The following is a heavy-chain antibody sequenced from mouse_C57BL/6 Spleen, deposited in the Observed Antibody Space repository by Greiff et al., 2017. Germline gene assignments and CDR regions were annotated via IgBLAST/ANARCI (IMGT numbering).Heavy chain of an antibody. D-gene: IGHD2-5*01. V-gene: IGHV5-17*01. J-gene: IGHJ2*01. CDR2: ISSGSSTN. Sequence: EVHLVESGGGLVKPGGSLKLSCAASGFTFSDYGMHWVRQAPEKGLEWVAYISSGSSTNYYADTVKGRFTISRDNAKNTLFLQLTSLRSEDTAIYYYATAYYSIVFGCWGQGTTLSVSS. CDR3: ATAYYSIVFGC. CDR1: GFTFSDYG.